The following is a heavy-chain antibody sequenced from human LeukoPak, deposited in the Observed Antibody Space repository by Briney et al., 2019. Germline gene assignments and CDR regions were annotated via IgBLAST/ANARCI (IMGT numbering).Heavy chain of an antibody. J-gene: IGHJ1*01. CDR2: INHSGST. V-gene: IGHV4-34*01. D-gene: IGHD2-15*01. Sequence: SETLSLTCAVYGGSFSGYYWSWIRQPPGKGLEWIGEINHSGSTNYNPSLKSRVTISVDTSKNQFSLKLSSVTAADTAVYYCAKDTWVYRGGYCSGGSCGYFQHWGQGTLVTVSS. CDR3: AKDTWVYRGGYCSGGSCGYFQH. CDR1: GGSFSGYY.